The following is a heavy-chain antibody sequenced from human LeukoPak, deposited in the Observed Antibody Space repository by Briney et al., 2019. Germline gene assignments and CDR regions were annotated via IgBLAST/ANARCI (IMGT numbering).Heavy chain of an antibody. CDR3: ARDRVAGTRGYFDY. Sequence: SQTPSLTCAISGDSVSSNSAAWNWIRQSPSRGLEWLGRTYYRSKWYNDYVVSVKSRITINPDTPKNQFSLQLNSVTPEDTAVYYCARDRVAGTRGYFDYWGQGTLVTVSS. CDR2: TYYRSKWYN. CDR1: GDSVSSNSAA. J-gene: IGHJ4*02. V-gene: IGHV6-1*01. D-gene: IGHD6-19*01.